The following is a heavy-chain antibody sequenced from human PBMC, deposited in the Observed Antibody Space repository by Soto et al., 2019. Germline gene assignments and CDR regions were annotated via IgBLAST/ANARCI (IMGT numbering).Heavy chain of an antibody. D-gene: IGHD3-22*01. CDR1: GFTFSSYG. CDR3: AKTSSPRYYYDSSGYFDY. CDR2: ISYDGSNK. V-gene: IGHV3-30*18. Sequence: PGGSLRLSCAASGFTFSSYGMHWVRQAPGKGLEWVAVISYDGSNKYYADSVKGRFTISRDNSKNTLYLQMNSLRAEDTAVYYCAKTSSPRYYYDSSGYFDYWGQGTLVTVSS. J-gene: IGHJ4*02.